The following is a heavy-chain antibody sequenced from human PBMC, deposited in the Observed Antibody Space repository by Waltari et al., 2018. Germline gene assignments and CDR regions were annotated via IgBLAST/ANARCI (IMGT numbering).Heavy chain of an antibody. Sequence: QVQLQESGPGLVKPSETLSLTCAVSGYSISRGYYWGWIRQPPGKGLEWIGSIYHSGSTYYNPSLKSRVTISVDTSKNQFSLKLSSVTAADTAVYYCASGGLAGVVVAAADYWGQGTLVTVSS. V-gene: IGHV4-38-2*01. CDR1: GYSISRGYY. CDR3: ASGGLAGVVVAAADY. J-gene: IGHJ4*02. CDR2: IYHSGST. D-gene: IGHD2-15*01.